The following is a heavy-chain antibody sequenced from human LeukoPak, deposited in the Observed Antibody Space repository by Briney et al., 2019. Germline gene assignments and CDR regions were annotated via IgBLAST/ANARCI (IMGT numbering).Heavy chain of an antibody. J-gene: IGHJ4*02. Sequence: GASVKVSCKASGGTFSSYTISWVRQAPGQGLEWMGGIIPILGIANYAQKFQGRVTITADKSTSTAYMELSSLRSEDTAAYYCAREVSGGEFDYWGQGTLVTVSS. CDR2: IIPILGIA. D-gene: IGHD6-19*01. CDR1: GGTFSSYT. V-gene: IGHV1-69*10. CDR3: AREVSGGEFDY.